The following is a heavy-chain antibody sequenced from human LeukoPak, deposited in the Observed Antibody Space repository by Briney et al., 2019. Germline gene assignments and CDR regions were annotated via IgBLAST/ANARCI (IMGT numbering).Heavy chain of an antibody. CDR2: ISWNSGKI. CDR3: AKETHSTMVPGYAFDI. Sequence: GGSLRLSCAASGFTFSSYSMNWVRQAPGKGLEWVSGISWNSGKIVYADSVKGRFTISRDNAKNSVYLQMDSLRAEDTALYYCAKETHSTMVPGYAFDIWGQGTMVTVSS. D-gene: IGHD2-8*01. CDR1: GFTFSSYS. V-gene: IGHV3-9*01. J-gene: IGHJ3*02.